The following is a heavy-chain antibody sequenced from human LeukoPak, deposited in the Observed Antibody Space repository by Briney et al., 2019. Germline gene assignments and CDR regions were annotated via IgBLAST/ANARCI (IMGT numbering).Heavy chain of an antibody. Sequence: GGSLRLSCAASGFTFSSYSMNWVRQAPGKGLEWVSSISSSSSYIYYAGSVKGRFTISRDNAKNSLYLQMNSLRAEDTAVYYCARAVAGTYDYWGQGTLVTVSS. D-gene: IGHD6-19*01. CDR1: GFTFSSYS. V-gene: IGHV3-21*01. CDR2: ISSSSSYI. CDR3: ARAVAGTYDY. J-gene: IGHJ4*02.